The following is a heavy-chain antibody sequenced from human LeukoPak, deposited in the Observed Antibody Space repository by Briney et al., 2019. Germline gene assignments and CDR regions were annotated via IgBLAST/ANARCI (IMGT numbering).Heavy chain of an antibody. CDR3: ARAHGLLLWFGELELNWFDP. Sequence: PSETLSLTCTVSGGSISSYYWSWIRQPPGKGLEWIGYIYYSGSTNYNPSLKSRVTISVDTSENQFSLKLSSVTAADTAVYYCARAHGLLLWFGELELNWFDPWGQGTLVTVSS. V-gene: IGHV4-59*01. CDR2: IYYSGST. D-gene: IGHD3-10*01. CDR1: GGSISSYY. J-gene: IGHJ5*02.